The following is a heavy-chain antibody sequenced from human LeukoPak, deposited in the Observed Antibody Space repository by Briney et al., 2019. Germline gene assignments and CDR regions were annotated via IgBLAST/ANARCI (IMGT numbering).Heavy chain of an antibody. J-gene: IGHJ4*02. CDR1: GYSFTNYW. Sequence: GESLKISCKGSGYSFTNYWIGWVRQMPGKGLGWMGIIHPGDSDIRNSPSFQGQVTISADKSISTAYLQWSSLKASDTAMYYCARLGERTYSNYFDYWGQGTLVTVSS. D-gene: IGHD4-11*01. CDR3: ARLGERTYSNYFDY. V-gene: IGHV5-51*01. CDR2: IHPGDSDI.